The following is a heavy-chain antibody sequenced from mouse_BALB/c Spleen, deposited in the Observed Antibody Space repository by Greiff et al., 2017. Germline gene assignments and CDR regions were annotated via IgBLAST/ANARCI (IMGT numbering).Heavy chain of an antibody. CDR1: GYTFTDYA. V-gene: IGHV1-67*01. CDR3: ARGGIYYGNYNWYFDV. CDR2: ISTYNGNT. J-gene: IGHJ1*01. D-gene: IGHD2-1*01. Sequence: VQGVESGPEVVRPGVSVKISCKGSGYTFTDYAMHWVKQSHAKSLEWIGVISTYNGNTNYNQKFKGKATMTVDKSSSTAYMELARLTSEDSAIYYCARGGIYYGNYNWYFDVWGAGTTVTVSS.